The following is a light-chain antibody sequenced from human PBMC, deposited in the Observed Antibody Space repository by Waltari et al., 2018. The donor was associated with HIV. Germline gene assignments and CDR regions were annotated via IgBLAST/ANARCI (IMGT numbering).Light chain of an antibody. CDR2: WAS. CDR1: PSVLYGSDNKNY. Sequence: DIMMTQSPDSLTVSLGARATIKCRSSPSVLYGSDNKNYLAWYQQKPGQSPKVLFYWASSRESGVPDRFSASGSGTDFTLTINSLQAEDVAVYFCHQYFTASWTFGRGTTVQI. V-gene: IGKV4-1*01. J-gene: IGKJ4*01. CDR3: HQYFTASWT.